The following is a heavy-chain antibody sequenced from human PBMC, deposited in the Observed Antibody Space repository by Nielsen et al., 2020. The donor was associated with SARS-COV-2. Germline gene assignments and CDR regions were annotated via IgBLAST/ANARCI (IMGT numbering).Heavy chain of an antibody. V-gene: IGHV3-30*18. CDR2: ISYDGSNK. CDR3: AKDWTAIVVVPSGGVDY. Sequence: GESLKISCAASGFTFSTYGMHWVRQAPGKGLEWVAAISYDGSNKYYVDSVKGRFTISRGNSENTLYLQMSSLREEDTAVYYCAKDWTAIVVVPSGGVDYWGQGTLVTVSS. J-gene: IGHJ4*02. CDR1: GFTFSTYG. D-gene: IGHD2-15*01.